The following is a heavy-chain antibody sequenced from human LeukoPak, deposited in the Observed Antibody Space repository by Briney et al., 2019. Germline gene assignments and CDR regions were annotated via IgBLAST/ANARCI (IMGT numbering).Heavy chain of an antibody. CDR2: IYYSGST. CDR3: ARSGAYCSSTSCFVYFDY. Sequence: PSETLSLICTVSGGSISSYYWSWIRQPPGKGLEWIGYIYYSGSTNYNPSLKSRVTISVDTSKNQFSLKLSSVTAADTAVYYCARSGAYCSSTSCFVYFDYWGQGTLVTVSS. V-gene: IGHV4-59*08. J-gene: IGHJ4*02. CDR1: GGSISSYY. D-gene: IGHD2-2*01.